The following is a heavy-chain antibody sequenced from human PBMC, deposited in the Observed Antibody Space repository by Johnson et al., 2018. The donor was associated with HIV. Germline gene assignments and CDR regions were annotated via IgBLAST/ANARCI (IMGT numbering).Heavy chain of an antibody. CDR1: GFTFSSYA. CDR2: ISYDGSNK. Sequence: VQLVESGGGVVQPGRSLRLSCVASGFTFSSYAMHWVRQAPGKGLEWVAVISYDGSNKYYADSVKGRFTISRDNSKNTLYLQMNRLRAEDTAVYYCARDRGPDATMVGDAFDIWGQGTMVTVSS. J-gene: IGHJ3*02. CDR3: ARDRGPDATMVGDAFDI. V-gene: IGHV3-30*04. D-gene: IGHD5-18*01.